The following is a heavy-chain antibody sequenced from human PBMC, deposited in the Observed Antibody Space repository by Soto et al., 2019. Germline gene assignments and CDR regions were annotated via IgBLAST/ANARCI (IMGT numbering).Heavy chain of an antibody. V-gene: IGHV1-18*01. CDR1: GYSFVRYG. CDR3: ARGYYGLDV. Sequence: QVLLLQSGAEVKKPGASVKVSCKTSGYSFVRYGVSWVLQAPGQGLEWMGWISVYNCITNYARKVQGRVTLTTDTSTDTAYTELRGLKSDDSAMYGCARGYYGLDVWGQGTTIIVS. CDR2: ISVYNCIT. J-gene: IGHJ6*02.